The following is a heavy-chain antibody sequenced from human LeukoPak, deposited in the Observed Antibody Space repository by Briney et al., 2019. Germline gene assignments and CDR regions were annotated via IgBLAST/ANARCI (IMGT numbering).Heavy chain of an antibody. CDR1: GFTFSSYG. Sequence: PGGPLRLSCAASGFTFSSYGMHWVRQAPGKGLEWVAFIRYDGSNKYYADSVKGRFTISRDNSKNTLYLQMNSLRAEDTAVCYCAKTSVRYFDWSTFDYWGQGTLVTVSS. V-gene: IGHV3-30*02. CDR2: IRYDGSNK. J-gene: IGHJ4*02. D-gene: IGHD3-9*01. CDR3: AKTSVRYFDWSTFDY.